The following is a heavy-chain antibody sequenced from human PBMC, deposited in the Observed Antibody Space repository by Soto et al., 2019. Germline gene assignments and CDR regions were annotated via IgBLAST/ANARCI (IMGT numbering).Heavy chain of an antibody. CDR3: AKSVYNWNDWFFDY. V-gene: IGHV3-30*18. CDR2: ISYDGVNK. D-gene: IGHD1-1*01. CDR1: GFTFSTYG. J-gene: IGHJ4*02. Sequence: QVQLVESGGGVVQPGRSLRLSCAAFGFTFSTYGMHWVGQAPGKGLEWVAVISYDGVNKDYADSVKGRFTSSRDNSKNTRYLQMTSLRAEDTAVYYCAKSVYNWNDWFFDYWGQGTMVTVSS.